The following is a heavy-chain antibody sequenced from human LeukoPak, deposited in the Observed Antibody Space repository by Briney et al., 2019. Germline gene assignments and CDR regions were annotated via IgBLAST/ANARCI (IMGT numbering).Heavy chain of an antibody. CDR3: AREEFTQQLEEIDY. J-gene: IGHJ4*02. V-gene: IGHV1-2*06. D-gene: IGHD6-13*01. Sequence: GASVKVSCKASGYTFTGYYMHWVRQAPGQGLEWMGRINPNSGGTKYAQKFQGRVTMTRDTSISTAYMELSRLRSDDTAVYYCAREEFTQQLEEIDYRGQGTLVTVSS. CDR1: GYTFTGYY. CDR2: INPNSGGT.